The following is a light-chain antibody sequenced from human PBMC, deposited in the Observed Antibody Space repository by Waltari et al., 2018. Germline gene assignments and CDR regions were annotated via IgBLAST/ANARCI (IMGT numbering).Light chain of an antibody. J-gene: IGKJ2*01. CDR3: QHYNNWPYT. Sequence: PGERATLSCRASQTINSHLAWYQQKPGQAPRLLIYGASTRATGIPARFSGSGSEAEFTLTISNLQSEDFAVYYCQHYNNWPYTFGQGTKLEI. CDR2: GAS. V-gene: IGKV3-15*01. CDR1: QTINSH.